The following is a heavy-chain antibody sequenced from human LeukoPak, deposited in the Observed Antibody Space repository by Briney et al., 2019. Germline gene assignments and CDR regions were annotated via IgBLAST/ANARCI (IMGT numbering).Heavy chain of an antibody. CDR2: INHSGST. CDR1: GGSFSGYY. V-gene: IGHV4-34*01. CDR3: ARVAAAGVFFDY. J-gene: IGHJ4*02. D-gene: IGHD6-13*01. Sequence: SETLSLTCAVYGGSFSGYYWSWIRQPPGKGLEWIGEINHSGSTNYNPSFKSRVTISVDTSKNQFSLKLSSVTAADTAVYYCARVAAAGVFFDYWGQGTLVTVSS.